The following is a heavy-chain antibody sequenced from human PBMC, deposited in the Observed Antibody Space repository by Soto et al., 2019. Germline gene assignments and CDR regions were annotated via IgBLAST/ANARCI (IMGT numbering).Heavy chain of an antibody. CDR1: GGSITTYY. J-gene: IGHJ5*02. Sequence: SETLSLTCTVVGGSITTYYWSWIRQPPGKGLEWIGYISYSGSTDYNPSLKSRVTISFDASKNQISLQVRSATAADAAVYYCARDLKENCSDGKCNWFHPWGQGTLVTVSS. CDR3: ARDLKENCSDGKCNWFHP. CDR2: ISYSGST. V-gene: IGHV4-59*01. D-gene: IGHD2-15*01.